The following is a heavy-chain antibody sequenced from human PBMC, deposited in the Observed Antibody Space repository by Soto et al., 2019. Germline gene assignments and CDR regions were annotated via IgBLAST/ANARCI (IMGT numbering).Heavy chain of an antibody. V-gene: IGHV1-8*01. Sequence: QVQLVQSGAEVKKPGASVKVSCKASGYTFTSYDINWVRQATGQGLEWMGWMNPNSGNTGNAQKFQGRITMTRNTSISTAYMELSSLRSEGPAVYYCARSVEWLASFDYWGQGTLVTVSS. CDR1: GYTFTSYD. CDR3: ARSVEWLASFDY. CDR2: MNPNSGNT. J-gene: IGHJ4*02. D-gene: IGHD6-19*01.